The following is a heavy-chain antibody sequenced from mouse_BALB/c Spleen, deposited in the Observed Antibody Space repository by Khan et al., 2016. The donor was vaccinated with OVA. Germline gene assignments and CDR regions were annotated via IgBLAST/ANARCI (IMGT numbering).Heavy chain of an antibody. D-gene: IGHD2-2*01. CDR2: ISIYYDNT. J-gene: IGHJ2*01. CDR3: TRGGEWLRRGGGNSDY. Sequence: QVQLQQSGPELVRPGESVKISCKGSGYTFTDYAMHWVKQCHAKSLEWIGVISIYYDNTNYNQKFKGKATMTVDKSSSTAYMELARLTSEVSAIYYCTRGGEWLRRGGGNSDYWGQGTTLTVSS. CDR1: GYTFTDYA. V-gene: IGHV1S137*01.